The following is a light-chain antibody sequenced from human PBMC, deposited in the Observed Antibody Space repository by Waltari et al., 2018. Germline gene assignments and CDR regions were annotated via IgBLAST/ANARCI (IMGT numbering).Light chain of an antibody. Sequence: QSALTQPASLSGSPGQSITIPCAGTSSDIGSYNLASWYQQHPGKAPKLMIYEVSKRPSGVSNLFFGSKSGNTTSLTISGLQAEDEADYYCCSYAGSGTFSFGGGTKLTVL. CDR3: CSYAGSGTFS. CDR1: SSDIGSYNL. CDR2: EVS. V-gene: IGLV2-23*02. J-gene: IGLJ3*02.